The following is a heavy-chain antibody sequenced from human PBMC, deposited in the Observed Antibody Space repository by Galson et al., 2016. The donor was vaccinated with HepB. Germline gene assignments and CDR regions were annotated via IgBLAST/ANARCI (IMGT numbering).Heavy chain of an antibody. D-gene: IGHD2-15*01. CDR2: ISGSGGTT. J-gene: IGHJ1*01. Sequence: SLRLSCAASGFTFSSYAMNWVRQPPGKGLEWVSSISGSGGTTYYADSLKGRFTFSRDNSKSTLYLQMNSLRAEDTAVYYCAKGAYSLPENFQHWGQGTLVTVSS. V-gene: IGHV3-23*01. CDR3: AKGAYSLPENFQH. CDR1: GFTFSSYA.